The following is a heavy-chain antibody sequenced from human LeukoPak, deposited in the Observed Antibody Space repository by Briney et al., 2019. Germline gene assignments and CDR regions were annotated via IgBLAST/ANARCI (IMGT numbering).Heavy chain of an antibody. CDR2: IYYSGST. CDR1: GGSISSSSYY. Sequence: SETLSLTCTVSGGSISSSSYYWGWIRQPPGKGLEWIGSIYYSGSTYYNPSLKSRVTISVDTSKNQFSLKLSSVTAADTAVYYCARELRVSNYYYYYMDVWGKGTTVTVSS. CDR3: ARELRVSNYYYYYMDV. D-gene: IGHD2-8*01. J-gene: IGHJ6*03. V-gene: IGHV4-39*07.